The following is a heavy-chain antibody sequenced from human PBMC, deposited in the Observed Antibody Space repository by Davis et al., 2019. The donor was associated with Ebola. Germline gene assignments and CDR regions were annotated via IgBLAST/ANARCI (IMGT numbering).Heavy chain of an antibody. CDR3: ARDRVLWGYFDY. CDR1: GYTFTSYG. D-gene: IGHD3-16*01. V-gene: IGHV1-18*04. CDR2: ISAYNGNT. Sequence: ASVKVSCKASGYTFTSYGISWMRQAPGQGLEWMGWISAYNGNTNYAQKLQGRVTMTTDTATTTAYMEVGSLRSDDTAVYYCARDRVLWGYFDYWGQGTLVTVSS. J-gene: IGHJ4*02.